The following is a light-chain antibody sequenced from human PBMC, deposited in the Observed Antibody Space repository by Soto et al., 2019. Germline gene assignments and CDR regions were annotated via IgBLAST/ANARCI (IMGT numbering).Light chain of an antibody. CDR3: CSYAGSSTYV. Sequence: QSVLTQPASVSGSPGQSITISCTGTSSNVATYNLVSWYQQHSGKAPKLMIYEGSKRPSGVSNRFSGSKSGTTASLTISGLQAEDEADYYCCSYAGSSTYVFGTGTKVTVL. CDR1: SSNVATYNL. V-gene: IGLV2-23*01. J-gene: IGLJ1*01. CDR2: EGS.